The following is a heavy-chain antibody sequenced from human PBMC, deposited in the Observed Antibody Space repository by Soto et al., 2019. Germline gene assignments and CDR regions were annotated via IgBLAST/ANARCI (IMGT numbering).Heavy chain of an antibody. CDR2: IIPIFGTA. CDR1: GGTFSSYA. CDR3: VGNVGTASPPRSGWFDP. J-gene: IGHJ5*02. V-gene: IGHV1-69*06. Sequence: QVQLVQSGAEVKKPGSSVKVSCKASGGTFSSYAISWVRQAPGQGLEWMGGIIPIFGTANYAQKFQGRVTITADKSTSTAYMELSSLRSEHTAVYYCVGNVGTASPPRSGWFDPWGQGTLVTVSS. D-gene: IGHD5-18*01.